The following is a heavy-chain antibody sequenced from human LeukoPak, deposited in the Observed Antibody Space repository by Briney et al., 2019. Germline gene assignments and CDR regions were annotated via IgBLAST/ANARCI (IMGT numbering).Heavy chain of an antibody. J-gene: IGHJ5*02. V-gene: IGHV4-39*07. CDR2: IHYSGTT. CDR3: ARDQRLYSGYDFWFDP. Sequence: PSETLSLTCTVSGDSITSRSYYWGWIRQAPGKGLEWIASIHYSGTTYYKPSLKGRVTISVDTSKNQFSLRLSSVTAADTAVYYCARDQRLYSGYDFWFDPWGQGTLVKVSS. D-gene: IGHD5-12*01. CDR1: GDSITSRSYY.